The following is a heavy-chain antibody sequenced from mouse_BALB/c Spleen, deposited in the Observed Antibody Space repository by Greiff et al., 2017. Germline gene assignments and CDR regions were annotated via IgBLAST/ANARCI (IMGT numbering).Heavy chain of an antibody. CDR2: IDPSDSYT. J-gene: IGHJ2*01. V-gene: IGHV1-69*02. CDR1: GYTFTSYW. D-gene: IGHD2-10*02. Sequence: VQLQQPGAELVKPGTSVKLSCKASGYTFTSYWMHWVKQRPGQGLEWIGEIDPSDSYTNYNQKFKGKATLTVDKSSSTAYMQLSSLTSEDSAVYYCARSKYGNRYYCDYWGQGTTLTVSS. CDR3: ARSKYGNRYYCDY.